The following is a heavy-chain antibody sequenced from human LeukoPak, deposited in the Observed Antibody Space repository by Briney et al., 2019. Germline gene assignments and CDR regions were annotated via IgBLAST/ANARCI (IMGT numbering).Heavy chain of an antibody. CDR3: ARESSILVPAAIRDDDY. CDR1: GYTFTGYY. CDR2: INPNSGGT. Sequence: ASVKVSCKASGYTFTGYYMHWVRQAPGQGLEWMGWINPNSGGTNYAQKFQGRVTMTRDTSISTAYMELSRLRSDDTAVYYCARESSILVPAAIRDDDYWGQGTLVTASS. V-gene: IGHV1-2*02. D-gene: IGHD2-2*02. J-gene: IGHJ4*02.